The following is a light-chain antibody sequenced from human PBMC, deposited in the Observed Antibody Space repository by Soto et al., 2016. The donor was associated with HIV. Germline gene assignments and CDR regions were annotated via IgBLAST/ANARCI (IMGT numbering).Light chain of an antibody. CDR1: QTISNY. CDR3: QQHINYPWT. J-gene: IGKJ1*01. V-gene: IGKV1-17*01. Sequence: DIQMTQSPPSLSASVGDRVTITCRTSQTISNYLNWYQQKPGKAPELLISGANSLQSGVPSRFTGSGSGTEFTLTISSLQPDDFGTYYYQQHINYPWTFGQGTKVEVK. CDR2: GAN.